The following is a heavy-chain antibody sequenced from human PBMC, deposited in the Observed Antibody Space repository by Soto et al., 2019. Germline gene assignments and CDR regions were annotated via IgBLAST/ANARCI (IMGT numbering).Heavy chain of an antibody. D-gene: IGHD4-4*01. J-gene: IGHJ6*02. CDR2: SIPIFGTA. CDR1: GGTFSSYA. Sequence: ASVKVSCKASGGTFSSYAISWVRQAPGQGLEWMGGSIPIFGTANYAQKFQGRVTITADESTSTAFMELGSLRSEDTAVYYCASRTTVTSRYYYYYGMDVWGQGTTVTVSS. CDR3: ASRTTVTSRYYYYYGMDV. V-gene: IGHV1-69*13.